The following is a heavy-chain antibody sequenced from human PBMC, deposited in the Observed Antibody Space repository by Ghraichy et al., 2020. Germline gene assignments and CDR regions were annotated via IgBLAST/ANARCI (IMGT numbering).Heavy chain of an antibody. J-gene: IGHJ4*02. Sequence: LTCAASGFTFSSYSMNWVRQAPGKGLEWVSSISSSSSYIDYADSVKGRFTISRDNAKNSLYLQMNSLRAEDTAVYYCARGDSLDYWGQGTLGTVSS. V-gene: IGHV3-21*01. CDR1: GFTFSSYS. CDR2: ISSSSSYI. D-gene: IGHD2-21*01. CDR3: ARGDSLDY.